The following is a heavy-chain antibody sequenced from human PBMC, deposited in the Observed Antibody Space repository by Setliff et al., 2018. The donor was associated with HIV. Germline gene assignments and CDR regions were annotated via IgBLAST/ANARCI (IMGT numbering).Heavy chain of an antibody. CDR2: IIPIIATT. D-gene: IGHD1-7*01. Sequence: SVKVSCKASGDTFRSHAISWVRQAPGQGLEWMGGIIPIIATTNYAQKFQDRVTITADELTNTAYMDVSSLRSEDTAVYYCARNGTHGTVWYNYFDFWGQGTLVTVSS. CDR1: GDTFRSHA. V-gene: IGHV1-69*13. J-gene: IGHJ4*02. CDR3: ARNGTHGTVWYNYFDF.